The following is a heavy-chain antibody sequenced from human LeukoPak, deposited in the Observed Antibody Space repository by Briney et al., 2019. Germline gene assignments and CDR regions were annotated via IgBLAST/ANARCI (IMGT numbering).Heavy chain of an antibody. CDR1: GFTFSSYS. CDR3: AREGWYFLGQYYFDY. J-gene: IGHJ4*02. D-gene: IGHD6-19*01. V-gene: IGHV3-21*01. CDR2: ISSSSSYI. Sequence: GGSLRLSCAASGFTFSSYSMNWVRQAPGKGLEWVSSISSSSSYIYYADSVKGRFTISRDNAKNSLYLQMNSLRAEDTAVYYCAREGWYFLGQYYFDYWGQGTLVTVSS.